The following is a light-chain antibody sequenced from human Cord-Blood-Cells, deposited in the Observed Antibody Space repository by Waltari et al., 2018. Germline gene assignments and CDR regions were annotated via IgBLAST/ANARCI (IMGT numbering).Light chain of an antibody. CDR3: QAWDSSTAVV. Sequence: SYELTQPPSVSVSPGQTASITCSADKLGDKYACWYQQKPGQSPVLVIYQDSNRPSGIPERFSGSNSGNTATLTISGTQAMDEADYYCQAWDSSTAVVFGGGTKLTVL. V-gene: IGLV3-1*01. CDR2: QDS. CDR1: KLGDKY. J-gene: IGLJ2*01.